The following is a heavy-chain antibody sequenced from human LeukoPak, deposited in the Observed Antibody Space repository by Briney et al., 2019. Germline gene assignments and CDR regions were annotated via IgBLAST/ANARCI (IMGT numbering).Heavy chain of an antibody. D-gene: IGHD2-2*01. CDR2: IYYSGST. CDR3: ARVVKYQLLYYFDY. CDR1: GGSIRSSSYY. J-gene: IGHJ4*02. Sequence: PSETLSLTCTVSGGSIRSSSYYWGWIRQPPGKGLEWIGSIYYSGSTYYSPSLKSRLTISLDTSKNQFSLKLSSVTAADTAVYYCARVVKYQLLYYFDYWGQGTLVTVSS. V-gene: IGHV4-39*07.